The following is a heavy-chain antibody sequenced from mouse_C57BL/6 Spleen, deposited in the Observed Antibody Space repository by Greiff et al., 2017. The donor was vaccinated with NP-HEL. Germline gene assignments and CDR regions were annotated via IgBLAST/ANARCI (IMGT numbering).Heavy chain of an antibody. CDR3: ARSGLGHDYAMDY. CDR2: IYPGSGNT. V-gene: IGHV1-76*01. Sequence: QVQLQQSGAELVRPGASVKLSCKASGYTFTDYYINWVKQRPGQGLEWIARIYPGSGNTYYNEKFKGKATLTAEKSSSTAYMQLSSLTSEDSAVYFCARSGLGHDYAMDYWGQGTSVTVSS. D-gene: IGHD3-1*01. CDR1: GYTFTDYY. J-gene: IGHJ4*01.